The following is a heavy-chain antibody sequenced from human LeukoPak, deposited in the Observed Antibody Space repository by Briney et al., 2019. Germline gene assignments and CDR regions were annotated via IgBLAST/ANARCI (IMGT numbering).Heavy chain of an antibody. Sequence: GGSLRLSCAASGFTFSSYWMHWVRQAPGKRLVWVSRINTDGSSTSYADSVKGRFTISRDNAKNTLYLQMNSLRAEDTAVYCAQYSYGLDYWGQGTLVTVSS. D-gene: IGHD5-18*01. J-gene: IGHJ4*02. V-gene: IGHV3-74*01. CDR3: QYSYGLDY. CDR1: GFTFSSYW. CDR2: INTDGSST.